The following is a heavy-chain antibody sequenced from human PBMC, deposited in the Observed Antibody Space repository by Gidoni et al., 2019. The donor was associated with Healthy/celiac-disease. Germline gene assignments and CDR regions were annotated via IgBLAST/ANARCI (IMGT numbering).Heavy chain of an antibody. J-gene: IGHJ4*02. V-gene: IGHV4-34*01. D-gene: IGHD3-10*01. CDR1: GGSFSVYY. CDR2: INHSGST. CDR3: ASRSLWFGELLLRGFDY. Sequence: QVQLQQWGAGLLKPSETLSLTCAVYGGSFSVYYWSWIRQPPGKGLEWIGEINHSGSTNYNPSLKSRVTISVDTSKNQFSLKLSSVTAADTAVYYCASRSLWFGELLLRGFDYWGQGTLVTVSS.